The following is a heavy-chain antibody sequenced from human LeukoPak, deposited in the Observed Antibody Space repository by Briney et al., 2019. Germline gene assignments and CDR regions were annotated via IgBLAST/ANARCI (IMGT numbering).Heavy chain of an antibody. V-gene: IGHV3-33*01. CDR3: ARVVKELGIPYYYGMDV. CDR1: AFTVSSYG. Sequence: GRSLRLSCAASAFTVSSYGMHWVRQAPGKGLEWVAVIWYDGSNKYYADSVKGRFTISRDNSKNTLYLQMNSLRAEDTAVYYCARVVKELGIPYYYGMDVWGQGATVTVSS. D-gene: IGHD3-16*01. J-gene: IGHJ6*02. CDR2: IWYDGSNK.